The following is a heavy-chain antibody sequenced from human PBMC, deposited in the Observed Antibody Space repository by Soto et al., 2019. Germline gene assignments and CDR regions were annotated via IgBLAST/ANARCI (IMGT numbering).Heavy chain of an antibody. CDR2: ISGSGGSA. CDR1: GFTFSTYA. Sequence: EVQLLESGGGLVQPGGSLRLSCAASGFTFSTYAMSWVRQAPGKGLEWVSAISGSGGSAYYADSVKGRFTISRDHSKNTLYLQMNSLRAEATAVYYGSKDRSGYYGVFDYWGQGTPVTFSS. J-gene: IGHJ4*02. CDR3: SKDRSGYYGVFDY. V-gene: IGHV3-23*01. D-gene: IGHD3-3*01.